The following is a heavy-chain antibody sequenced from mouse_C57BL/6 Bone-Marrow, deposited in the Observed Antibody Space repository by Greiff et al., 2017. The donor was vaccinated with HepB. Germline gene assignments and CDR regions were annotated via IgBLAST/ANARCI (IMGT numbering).Heavy chain of an antibody. CDR3: ARPSTTVVATPFDY. CDR1: GYTFTSYW. D-gene: IGHD1-1*01. J-gene: IGHJ2*01. CDR2: IYPSDSET. V-gene: IGHV1-61*01. Sequence: QVQLQQPGAELVRPGSSVKLSCKASGYTFTSYWMDWVKQRPGQGLEWIGNIYPSDSETHYNQKFKDKATLTVDKSSSTAYMQLSSLTSEDPAVYYCARPSTTVVATPFDYWGQGTTLTVSS.